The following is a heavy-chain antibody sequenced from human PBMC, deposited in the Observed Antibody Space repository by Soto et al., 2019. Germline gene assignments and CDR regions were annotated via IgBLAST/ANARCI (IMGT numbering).Heavy chain of an antibody. V-gene: IGHV3-23*01. CDR2: VSGSGGGT. J-gene: IGHJ4*02. CDR3: ARRLWFGELFDY. CDR1: GFTFSSYV. D-gene: IGHD3-10*01. Sequence: GGSLRLSCAASGFTFSSYVMSWVRQAPGKGLEWVSAVSGSGGGTYYADPVKGRFTISRDNSKNILYLQMNSLRAEDTAVYYCARRLWFGELFDYWGQGTLVTVSS.